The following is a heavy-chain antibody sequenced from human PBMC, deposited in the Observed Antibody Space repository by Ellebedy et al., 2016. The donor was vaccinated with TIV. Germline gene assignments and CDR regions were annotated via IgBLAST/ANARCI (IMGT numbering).Heavy chain of an antibody. CDR1: GGSFSGYY. CDR3: ARGSSSSGRRVYYFDY. CDR2: IIHFGNT. V-gene: IGHV4-34*01. J-gene: IGHJ4*02. D-gene: IGHD6-6*01. Sequence: SETLSLTCAVYGGSFSGYYWSWIRQPPGKGLEWIGDIIHFGNTNYSPSLKSRVTISLDTSKREFPLKLSSVTAADTAVYYCARGSSSSGRRVYYFDYWGQGTLVSVSS.